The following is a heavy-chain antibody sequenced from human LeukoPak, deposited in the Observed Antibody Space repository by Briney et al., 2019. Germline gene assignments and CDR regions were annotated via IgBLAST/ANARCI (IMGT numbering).Heavy chain of an antibody. V-gene: IGHV3-7*03. CDR2: IKQDGSEK. J-gene: IGHJ4*02. CDR3: AIHSSSWYDYFDY. Sequence: GGSLRLSCAASGFTFSSYWMSWVRQAPGKGLEWEANIKQDGSEKYYVDSVKGRFTISRDNAKNSLYLQMNSLRAEDTAVYYCAIHSSSWYDYFDYWGQGTLVTVSS. D-gene: IGHD6-13*01. CDR1: GFTFSSYW.